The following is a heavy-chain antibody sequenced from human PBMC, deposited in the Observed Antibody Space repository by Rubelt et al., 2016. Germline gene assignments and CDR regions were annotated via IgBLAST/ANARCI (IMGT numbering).Heavy chain of an antibody. CDR3: ARDKGGNSLFDY. J-gene: IGHJ4*02. CDR2: IKGDGSEK. CDR1: GFTFRTYW. Sequence: VQLVESGGGVVQPGRSLRLSCAASGFTFRTYWMSWVRQAPGKGLEWVADIKGDGSEKAYVESVKGRFTISRDNAKESLSLQISRLRDEETAVYYCARDKGGNSLFDYWGQGALVTVSS. V-gene: IGHV3-7*01. D-gene: IGHD4-23*01.